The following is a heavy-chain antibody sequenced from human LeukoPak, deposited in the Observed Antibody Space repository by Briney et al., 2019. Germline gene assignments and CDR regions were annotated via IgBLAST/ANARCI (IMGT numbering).Heavy chain of an antibody. Sequence: PGGSLRLSCAASGFTFSSYGMSWVRQAPGKGLEWVSAISGSGGSTYYADSVKGRFTISRDNSKNTLYLQMNSLRAEDTAVYYCAKASSFGESLYYYYMDVWGKGTTVTISS. V-gene: IGHV3-23*01. CDR2: ISGSGGST. CDR1: GFTFSSYG. CDR3: AKASSFGESLYYYYMDV. D-gene: IGHD3-10*01. J-gene: IGHJ6*03.